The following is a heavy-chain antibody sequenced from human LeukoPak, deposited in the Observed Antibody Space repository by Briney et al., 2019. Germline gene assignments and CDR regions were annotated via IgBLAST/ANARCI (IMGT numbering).Heavy chain of an antibody. D-gene: IGHD3-22*01. V-gene: IGHV3-23*01. J-gene: IGHJ4*02. CDR2: ISGSGGST. CDR3: AKDYYYDSSGYSPFDY. CDR1: GFTFSSYA. Sequence: PGGSLRLSCAASGFTFSSYAMSWVRQAQGKGLEWVSAISGSGGSTYYADSVKGRFTISRDNSKNTLYLQMNSLRAEDTAVYYCAKDYYYDSSGYSPFDYWGQGTLVTISS.